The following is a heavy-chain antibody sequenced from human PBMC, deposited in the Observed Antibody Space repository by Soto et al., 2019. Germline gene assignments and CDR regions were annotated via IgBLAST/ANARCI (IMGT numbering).Heavy chain of an antibody. CDR2: ISGRDGST. J-gene: IGHJ4*02. D-gene: IGHD2-21*02. CDR1: GFTFSHYA. V-gene: IGHV3-23*01. Sequence: EVQLLESGGGLVQPGGSLRLSCAASGFTFSHYAMSWVRQAPGKGLEWVSTISGRDGSTYYTDSVKGRFTISRDNSKNTLYLQMNSLRAEDTAVYYCMKGGLCGGDCYDPPDWGQGILVTVPS. CDR3: MKGGLCGGDCYDPPD.